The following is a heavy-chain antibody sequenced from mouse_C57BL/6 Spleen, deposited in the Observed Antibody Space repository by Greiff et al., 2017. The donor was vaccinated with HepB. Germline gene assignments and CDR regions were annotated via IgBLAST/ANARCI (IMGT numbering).Heavy chain of an antibody. CDR3: ARSAIYYGNYADAMDY. J-gene: IGHJ4*01. D-gene: IGHD2-1*01. V-gene: IGHV1-64*01. CDR1: GYTFTSYW. Sequence: QVQLQQPGAELVKPGASVKLSCKASGYTFTSYWMHWVKQRPGLGLEWIGMIHPNSGSTNYNEKFKSKATLTVDKSSSTAYMQLSSLTSEDSAVYYCARSAIYYGNYADAMDYWGQGTSVTVSS. CDR2: IHPNSGST.